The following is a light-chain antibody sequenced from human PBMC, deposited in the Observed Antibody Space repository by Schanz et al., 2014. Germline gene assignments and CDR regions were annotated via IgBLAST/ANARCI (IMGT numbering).Light chain of an antibody. CDR2: DAS. CDR1: SSDIGIYNY. CDR3: AAWDDSLNGVV. J-gene: IGLJ2*01. V-gene: IGLV2-14*01. Sequence: QSALTQPASVSGSPGQSITISCTGTSSDIGIYNYVSWYQQLPGKAPKLMIYDASNRPSGVSDRFSGSKSGTSASLAISGLQSEDEADYYCAAWDDSLNGVVFGGGTKLTVL.